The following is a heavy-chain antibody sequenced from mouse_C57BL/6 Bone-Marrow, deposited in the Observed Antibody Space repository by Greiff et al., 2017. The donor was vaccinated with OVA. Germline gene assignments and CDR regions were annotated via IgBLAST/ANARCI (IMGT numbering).Heavy chain of an antibody. CDR3: ARVLGSSYPHWYFDD. J-gene: IGHJ1*03. CDR1: GYTFTSYW. CDR2: IDPNSGGT. D-gene: IGHD1-1*01. Sequence: QVQLKQPGAELVKPGASVKLSCKASGYTFTSYWMHWVKQRPGRGLEWIGRIDPNSGGTKYNEKFKSKATLTVDKPSSTAYMQLSSLTSEDSAVYDDARVLGSSYPHWYFDDWGTGTTVTVSS. V-gene: IGHV1-72*01.